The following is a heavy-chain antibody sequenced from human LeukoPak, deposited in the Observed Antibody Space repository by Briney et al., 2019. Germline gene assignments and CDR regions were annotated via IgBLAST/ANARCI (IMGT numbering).Heavy chain of an antibody. V-gene: IGHV1-8*02. CDR1: GYTLTSYG. CDR3: ARSTGEQWLVLHDAFDI. D-gene: IGHD6-19*01. CDR2: MNPNSGNT. J-gene: IGHJ3*02. Sequence: ASVKVSCKASGYTLTSYGISWVRQATGQGLEWMGWMNPNSGNTGYAQKFQGRVTMTRNTSISTAYMELSSLRSEDTAVYYCARSTGEQWLVLHDAFDIWGQGTMVTVSS.